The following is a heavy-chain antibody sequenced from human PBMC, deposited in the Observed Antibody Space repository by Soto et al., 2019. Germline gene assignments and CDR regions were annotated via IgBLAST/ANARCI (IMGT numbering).Heavy chain of an antibody. CDR1: GFTFSSYS. CDR2: ISSSSTI. Sequence: QPGGSLRLSCAASGFTFSSYSMNWVRQAPGKGLEWVSYISSSSTIYYADSVKGRFTISRDNAKNSLYLQMNSLRDEDTAVYYCARRPHVLRYFDWLAYFDYWGQGTLVTVSS. D-gene: IGHD3-9*01. CDR3: ARRPHVLRYFDWLAYFDY. V-gene: IGHV3-48*02. J-gene: IGHJ4*02.